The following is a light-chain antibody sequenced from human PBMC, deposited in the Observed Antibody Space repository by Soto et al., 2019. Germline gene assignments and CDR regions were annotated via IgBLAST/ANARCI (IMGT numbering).Light chain of an antibody. J-gene: IGKJ1*01. V-gene: IGKV1-12*01. CDR3: QQASSFPWA. CDR2: AAS. Sequence: DIQMTQSPSTLSASVGDRVTITCRASQTVNTWLAWYQQKPGKAPKVLIYAASILHSGVPSRFSGSGSGTDFTLTISSLQPEDFASYYCQQASSFPWAFGQGTKVDIK. CDR1: QTVNTW.